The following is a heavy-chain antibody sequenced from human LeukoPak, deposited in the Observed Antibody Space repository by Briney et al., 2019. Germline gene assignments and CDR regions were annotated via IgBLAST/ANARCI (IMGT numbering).Heavy chain of an antibody. J-gene: IGHJ4*02. CDR3: AKDICGGNCYPNGGY. V-gene: IGHV3-30*02. CDR1: GFTFSSYG. D-gene: IGHD2-21*01. Sequence: GGSLRLSCEASGFTFSSYGMNWVRQAPGKGLEWVALISHEGSKKNYADKVKGRFTITRDKSTNTVYMEMNSLRAEDTAVYYCAKDICGGNCYPNGGYWGQGTLVFVSS. CDR2: ISHEGSKK.